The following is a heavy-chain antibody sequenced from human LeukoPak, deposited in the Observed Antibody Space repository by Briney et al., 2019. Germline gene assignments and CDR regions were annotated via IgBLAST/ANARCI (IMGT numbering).Heavy chain of an antibody. Sequence: SVKVSCKASGGTFSNYAISWVRQAPGQGLEWMGGIIPIFGTANYAQKFQGRVTITADESTSTAYMELSSLRSEDTAVYYCARDLGYYDILTGPPDAFDIWGQGTMVTVSS. CDR1: GGTFSNYA. D-gene: IGHD3-9*01. V-gene: IGHV1-69*13. J-gene: IGHJ3*02. CDR2: IIPIFGTA. CDR3: ARDLGYYDILTGPPDAFDI.